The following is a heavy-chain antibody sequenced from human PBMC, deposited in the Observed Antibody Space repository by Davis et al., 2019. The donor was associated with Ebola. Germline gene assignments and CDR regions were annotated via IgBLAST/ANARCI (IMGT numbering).Heavy chain of an antibody. D-gene: IGHD5-12*01. V-gene: IGHV3-33*05. Sequence: GESLNISCAASGFSFSSFAMHWVRQAPGKGLQWVALLAYDGSNTYYSDSVEGRFTISRDNSRNTLYLQMHSLRVEDTADYFCARELQSGGFSGYSLDSWGQGTPVIVSP. J-gene: IGHJ4*02. CDR2: LAYDGSNT. CDR1: GFSFSSFA. CDR3: ARELQSGGFSGYSLDS.